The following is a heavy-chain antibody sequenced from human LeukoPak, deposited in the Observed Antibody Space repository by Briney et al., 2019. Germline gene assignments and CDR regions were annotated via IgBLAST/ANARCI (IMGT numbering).Heavy chain of an antibody. J-gene: IGHJ4*02. V-gene: IGHV3-23*01. CDR1: GFTFGSYA. CDR3: AKTPAGHSSGRDPGWPVDY. Sequence: SGGSLRLSCAASGFTFGSYAMTWVRQAPGKGLEWVSHISGSGGSTYHADSVKGRFTISRDNSKNTVYLQMNSLRAEDTAVYYCAKTPAGHSSGRDPGWPVDYWGQGTLVTVSS. CDR2: ISGSGGST. D-gene: IGHD6-19*01.